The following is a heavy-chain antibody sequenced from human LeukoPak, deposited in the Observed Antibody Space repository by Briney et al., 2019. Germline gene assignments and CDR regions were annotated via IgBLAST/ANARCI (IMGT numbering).Heavy chain of an antibody. CDR1: GFSFSGYS. V-gene: IGHV3-48*04. J-gene: IGHJ4*02. CDR3: SRETTSGY. D-gene: IGHD1-1*01. CDR2: ISRGSHTI. Sequence: PGGSLRLSCAASGFSFSGYSMNWVRQPPGQGLEWISYISRGSHTIYYADPVRGRFTISRDDAKNSLYLQMNSLRAEDTGIYYCSRETTSGYWGQGTLVTVSS.